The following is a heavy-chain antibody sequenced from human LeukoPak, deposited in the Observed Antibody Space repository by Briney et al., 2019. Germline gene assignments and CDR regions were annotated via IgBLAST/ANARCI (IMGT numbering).Heavy chain of an antibody. J-gene: IGHJ6*02. V-gene: IGHV1-18*01. CDR1: GYTFTSYG. Sequence: APVKVSCKASGYTFTSYGISWVRQAPGQGLEWMGWISAYNGNTNYAQKLQGRVTMTTDTSTSTAYMELRSLRSDDTAVYYCAREEGSGWYNGMDVWGQGTTVTVSS. D-gene: IGHD6-19*01. CDR3: AREEGSGWYNGMDV. CDR2: ISAYNGNT.